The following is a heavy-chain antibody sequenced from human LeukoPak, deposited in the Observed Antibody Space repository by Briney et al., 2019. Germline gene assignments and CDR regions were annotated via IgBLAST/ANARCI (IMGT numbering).Heavy chain of an antibody. D-gene: IGHD2-15*01. Sequence: GESLKISCKGSGYSFTSYWISWVRQMPGKGLEWMGRIDPSDSYTNYSPSFQGHVTISADKSISTAYLQWSSLKASDTAMYYCARHQGPVVVARYGMDVWGQGTTVTFSS. CDR1: GYSFTSYW. CDR3: ARHQGPVVVARYGMDV. V-gene: IGHV5-10-1*01. J-gene: IGHJ6*02. CDR2: IDPSDSYT.